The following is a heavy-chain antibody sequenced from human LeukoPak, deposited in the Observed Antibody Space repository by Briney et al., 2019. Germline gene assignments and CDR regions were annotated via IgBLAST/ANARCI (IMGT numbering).Heavy chain of an antibody. Sequence: ASVKVSCKASGYTFTSYDTNWVRQATGQGLEWMGWMNPNSGNTGYAQKFQGRVTITRNTSISTAYMELSSLRSEDTAVYYCARVARSTGGYCSGGSCYSGPYYYYYYYMDVWGKGTTVTVSS. CDR3: ARVARSTGGYCSGGSCYSGPYYYYYYYMDV. V-gene: IGHV1-8*03. D-gene: IGHD2-15*01. J-gene: IGHJ6*03. CDR1: GYTFTSYD. CDR2: MNPNSGNT.